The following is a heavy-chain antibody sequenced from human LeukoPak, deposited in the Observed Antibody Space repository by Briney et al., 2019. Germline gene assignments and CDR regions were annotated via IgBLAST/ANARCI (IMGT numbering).Heavy chain of an antibody. V-gene: IGHV4-39*01. J-gene: IGHJ4*02. CDR3: AGLTMIDQDY. D-gene: IGHD3-22*01. CDR2: IYYSGST. CDR1: GGSISSSSYY. Sequence: SETLSLTCTVSGGSISSSSYYWGWIRQPPGKGLEWIGSIYYSGSTYYNPSLKSRVTISVDTSKNQFSLKLSSVTAADTAVYYCAGLTMIDQDYWGQGTLVTVSS.